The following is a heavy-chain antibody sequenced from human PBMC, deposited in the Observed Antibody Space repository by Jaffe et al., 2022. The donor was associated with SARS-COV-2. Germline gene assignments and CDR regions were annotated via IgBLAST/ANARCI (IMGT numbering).Heavy chain of an antibody. CDR1: GYTFTGYY. J-gene: IGHJ4*02. Sequence: QVQLVQSGAEVKKPGASVKVSCKASGYTFTGYYMHWVRQAPGQGLEWMGRINSNSGGTNYAQKFQGRVTMTRDTSISTAYMELSRLTSDDTAVYFCARLRWEWLFERFDFWGQGTQVTVSS. CDR3: ARLRWEWLFERFDF. CDR2: INSNSGGT. D-gene: IGHD3-3*01. V-gene: IGHV1-2*02.